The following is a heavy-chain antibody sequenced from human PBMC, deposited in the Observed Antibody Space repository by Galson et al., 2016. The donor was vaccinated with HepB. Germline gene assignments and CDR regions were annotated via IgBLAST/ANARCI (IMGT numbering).Heavy chain of an antibody. J-gene: IGHJ6*02. V-gene: IGHV4-59*01. CDR3: AGEVYYGSGSPQMFYYYYGMHV. D-gene: IGHD3-10*01. CDR1: GASITTSY. CDR2: IYYNGGT. Sequence: SETLSLTCTVSGASITTSYWSWIRQPPGKGLEWIGYIYYNGGTNYNPSLKSRVTISVDTSKNQFSLKLNSVTAADTAVYYCAGEVYYGSGSPQMFYYYYGMHVWSQGTTVTVSS.